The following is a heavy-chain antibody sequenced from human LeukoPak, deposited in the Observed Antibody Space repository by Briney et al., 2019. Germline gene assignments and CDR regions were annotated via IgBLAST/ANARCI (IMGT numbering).Heavy chain of an antibody. Sequence: GASVKVSCKASGYTFTSYGISWVRQAPGQGLEWMGWINPNSGGTNYAQKFQGWVTMTRDTSISTAYMELSRLRSDDTAVYYCARDGAGIAAAGTSYYYYYGMDVWGQGTTVTVSS. D-gene: IGHD6-13*01. CDR2: INPNSGGT. V-gene: IGHV1-2*04. J-gene: IGHJ6*02. CDR3: ARDGAGIAAAGTSYYYYYGMDV. CDR1: GYTFTSYG.